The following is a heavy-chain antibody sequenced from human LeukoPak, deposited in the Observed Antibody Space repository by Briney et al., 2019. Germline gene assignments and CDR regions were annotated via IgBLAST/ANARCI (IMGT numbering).Heavy chain of an antibody. D-gene: IGHD1-26*01. V-gene: IGHV3-21*01. CDR2: ISSSSSYI. Sequence: GGSLRLSCAASGFTFSSYSMNWVRQAPGKGLEWVSSISSSSSYIYYADSVKGRFTVSRDNARKSLYLQMNSLRAEDTAVYYCARAREGRWELLGASDLWGQGTMVTVSS. CDR3: ARAREGRWELLGASDL. CDR1: GFTFSSYS. J-gene: IGHJ3*01.